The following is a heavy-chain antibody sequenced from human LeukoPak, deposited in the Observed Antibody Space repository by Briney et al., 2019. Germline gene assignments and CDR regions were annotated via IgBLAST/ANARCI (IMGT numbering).Heavy chain of an antibody. CDR2: IKQDGSEK. D-gene: IGHD3-10*01. V-gene: IGHV3-7*01. CDR1: GFTFSSYW. CDR3: ARVGLLWFGELYYFDY. J-gene: IGHJ4*02. Sequence: GGSLRLSCAASGFTFSSYWMSWVRQAPGKGLEWVANIKQDGSEKYYVDSVKGRFTISRDNAKNSLYLQMNSLRAEDTAVYYCARVGLLWFGELYYFDYWGQGTLVTVSS.